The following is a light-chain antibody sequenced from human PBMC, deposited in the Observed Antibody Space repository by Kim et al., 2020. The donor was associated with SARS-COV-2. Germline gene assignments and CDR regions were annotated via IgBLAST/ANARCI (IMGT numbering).Light chain of an antibody. Sequence: PTSISGRSSQSLVSSDRKIYMNWINQRPGQSPRRLIYKVSSRDSGVPDRFSGSGSGTDFTLQISRVEAEDVGVYYCMQSTLWPFTFGAGTKMDIK. CDR3: MQSTLWPFT. CDR2: KVS. V-gene: IGKV2-30*01. CDR1: QSLVSSDRKIY. J-gene: IGKJ3*01.